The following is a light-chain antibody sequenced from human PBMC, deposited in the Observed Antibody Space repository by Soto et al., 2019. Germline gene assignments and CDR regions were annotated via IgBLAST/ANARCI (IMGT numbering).Light chain of an antibody. Sequence: DRKRAESGSTLYPAVGGRVSVTFQASQDISNYLNWYQQKPGKAPKLLIYDASNLETGVPSRFSGSGSGTDFTFIISSLQPEDTATYYCQQYDNLPTFGQGTRLEIK. CDR1: QDISNY. CDR3: QQYDNLPT. J-gene: IGKJ5*01. CDR2: DAS. V-gene: IGKV1-33*01.